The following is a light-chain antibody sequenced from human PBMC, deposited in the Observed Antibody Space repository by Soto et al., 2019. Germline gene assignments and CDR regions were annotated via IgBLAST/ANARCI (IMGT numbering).Light chain of an antibody. CDR1: SSDIGGYNY. V-gene: IGLV2-14*01. J-gene: IGLJ2*01. CDR3: SSFTISRNTVI. CDR2: DVS. Sequence: QSVLTQPASMSGSPGQSITISCTGTSSDIGGYNYVSWYQYHPGKAPKLMIYDVSNRPSGISNRFSGSKSGNTASLTISGLQAEDEADYYCSSFTISRNTVIFGGGTKLTVL.